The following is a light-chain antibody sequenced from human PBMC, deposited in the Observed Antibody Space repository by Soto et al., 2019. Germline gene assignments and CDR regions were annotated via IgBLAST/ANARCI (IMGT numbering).Light chain of an antibody. V-gene: IGLV2-14*01. CDR2: EVS. Sequence: QSALTQPASVSGSPGQSITTSCTGYIHYDFVSWYQQHPGTAPKLVIYEVSNRPSGTSDRFSGSKSGHTASLTISGLQTEDEAVYYCGSYTSSSNYVFGTGTKVTVL. CDR3: GSYTSSSNYV. J-gene: IGLJ1*01. CDR1: IHYDF.